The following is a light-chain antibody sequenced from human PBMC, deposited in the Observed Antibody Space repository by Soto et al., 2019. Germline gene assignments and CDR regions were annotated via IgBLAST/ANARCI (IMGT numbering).Light chain of an antibody. CDR2: GNS. CDR3: QSYDSSLSGVV. Sequence: QSVLTQPPAVSGAPGQRVTISCTGSSSNIGAGYDVHWYQHLPGTAPKLLIYGNSNRPSEVPDRCSDSKSDTSASLAITGLQAEDEADSYCQSYDSSLSGVVFGGGTKLTVL. V-gene: IGLV1-40*01. J-gene: IGLJ2*01. CDR1: SSNIGAGYD.